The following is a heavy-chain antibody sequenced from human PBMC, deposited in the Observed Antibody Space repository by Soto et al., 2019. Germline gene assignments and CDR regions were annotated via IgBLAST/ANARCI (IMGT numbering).Heavy chain of an antibody. CDR2: INSGNGNT. V-gene: IGHV1-3*01. J-gene: IGHJ2*01. CDR3: ARGPRGGDSVFDGYFNR. Sequence: EASVKVSCKVSGYTLTELSMHWVRQAPGQRLEWMGWINSGNGNTKYSQKFQGRVTITRDTSASTAYMELSSLRSEDTAVYFCARGPRGGDSVFDGYFNRGGRG. D-gene: IGHD2-21*02. CDR1: GYTLTELS.